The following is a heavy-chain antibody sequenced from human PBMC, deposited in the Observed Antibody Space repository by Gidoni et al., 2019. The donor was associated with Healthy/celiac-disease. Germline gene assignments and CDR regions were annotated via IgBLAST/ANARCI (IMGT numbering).Heavy chain of an antibody. Sequence: QVQLQQWGAGLLKPSETLSLTCAVYGGSFSGYYWSWIRQPPGKGLEWIGEINHSGRTNYNPSLKSRVTISVDTSKNQFSLKLSSVTAADTAVYYCARRKANYYGSGRYGYWGQGTLVTVSS. CDR1: GGSFSGYY. V-gene: IGHV4-34*01. CDR2: INHSGRT. D-gene: IGHD3-10*01. J-gene: IGHJ4*02. CDR3: ARRKANYYGSGRYGY.